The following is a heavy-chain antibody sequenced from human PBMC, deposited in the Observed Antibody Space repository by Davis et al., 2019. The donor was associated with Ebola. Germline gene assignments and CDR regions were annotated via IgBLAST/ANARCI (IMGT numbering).Heavy chain of an antibody. Sequence: GESLKISCAASGFTFSSYAMSWVRQAPGKGLEWVSAISGSGGSTYYADSVKGRFTISRDNSKNTLYLQMNSLRAEDTAVYYCAKDQTYDYCSGGSCYKNYFDYWGQGTLVTVSS. CDR3: AKDQTYDYCSGGSCYKNYFDY. CDR1: GFTFSSYA. J-gene: IGHJ4*02. D-gene: IGHD2-15*01. V-gene: IGHV3-23*01. CDR2: ISGSGGST.